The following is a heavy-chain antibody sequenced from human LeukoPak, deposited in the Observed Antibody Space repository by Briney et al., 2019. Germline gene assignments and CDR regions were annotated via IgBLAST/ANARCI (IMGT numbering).Heavy chain of an antibody. J-gene: IGHJ5*02. D-gene: IGHD3-10*01. V-gene: IGHV1-2*02. Sequence: ASVKVSCKASGYTFTGYYMHWVGRAPGRGLEWMGWVNPNSGGTNYAEKFQGRVTMTRDTSISTAYMELSRLRSDDTAVYYCARSGDYHWFDPWGQGTLVTVSS. CDR1: GYTFTGYY. CDR3: ARSGDYHWFDP. CDR2: VNPNSGGT.